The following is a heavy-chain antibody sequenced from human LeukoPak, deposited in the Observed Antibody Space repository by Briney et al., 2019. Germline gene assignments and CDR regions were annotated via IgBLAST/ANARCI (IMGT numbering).Heavy chain of an antibody. CDR1: GGSISSGDYY. D-gene: IGHD2-8*02. CDR2: IYYSGST. V-gene: IGHV4-30-4*01. J-gene: IGHJ4*02. Sequence: SSQTLSLTCTVSGGSISSGDYYWSWIRQPPGKGLEWIGYIYYSGSTYYNPSLKSRATISVDTSKNQFSLKLSSVTAANTAVYYCARVVTGGDYVDYWGQGTLVTVSS. CDR3: ARVVTGGDYVDY.